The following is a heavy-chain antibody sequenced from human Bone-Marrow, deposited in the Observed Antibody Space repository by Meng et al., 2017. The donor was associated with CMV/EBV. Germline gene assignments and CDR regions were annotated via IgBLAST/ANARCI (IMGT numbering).Heavy chain of an antibody. CDR3: ARDSLSVRFLEWWSDAFDI. CDR1: GGTFSSYA. D-gene: IGHD3-3*01. V-gene: IGHV1-69*10. Sequence: SVKVSCKASGGTFSSYAISWVRQAPGQGLEWMGGIIPILGIANYAQKFQGRVTITADKSTSTAYMELSSRRSEETAVYYCARDSLSVRFLEWWSDAFDIWGQGTMVTVSS. CDR2: IIPILGIA. J-gene: IGHJ3*02.